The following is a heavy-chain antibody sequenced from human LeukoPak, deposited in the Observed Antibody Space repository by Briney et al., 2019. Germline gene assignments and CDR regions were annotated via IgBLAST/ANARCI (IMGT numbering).Heavy chain of an antibody. CDR2: IYHSGST. J-gene: IGHJ4*02. CDR3: ARWIQLWLRFDY. CDR1: GYSLSSAYY. Sequence: SETLSLTCTVSGYSLSSAYYWGWIRQPPGKGLEWIGIIYHSGSTYYNPSLKSRVTISVDTSKNQFSLKLSSVTAADTAVYYCARWIQLWLRFDYWGQGTLVTVSS. V-gene: IGHV4-38-2*02. D-gene: IGHD5-18*01.